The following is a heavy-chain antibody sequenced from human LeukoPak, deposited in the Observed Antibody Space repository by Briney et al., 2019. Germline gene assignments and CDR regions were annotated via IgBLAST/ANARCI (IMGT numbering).Heavy chain of an antibody. V-gene: IGHV3-23*01. Sequence: PGGSLRLTCADSGFTFSSYAMSWVRQAPGKGLEWVSAISGSGTSTYHADPVKGRFTISRDNSKNTLYLLMNSLRADDTAVYYCAKDQPGSRTRCCYNWFDSWGQGTLVTVSS. CDR2: ISGSGTST. D-gene: IGHD2-2*01. CDR3: AKDQPGSRTRCCYNWFDS. CDR1: GFTFSSYA. J-gene: IGHJ5*01.